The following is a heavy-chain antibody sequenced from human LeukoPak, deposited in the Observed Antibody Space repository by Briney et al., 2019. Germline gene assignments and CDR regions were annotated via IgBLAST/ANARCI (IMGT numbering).Heavy chain of an antibody. D-gene: IGHD3-10*01. V-gene: IGHV1-2*06. CDR2: INPNSGGT. J-gene: IGHJ4*02. CDR1: GYTFTGYY. CDR3: ARGMGSGSYYNVKPDY. Sequence: ASVKVSCKASGYTFTGYYMHWVRQAPGQGLEWMGRINPNSGGTNYAQKFRGRVTMTRDTSISTAYMELSRLRSDDTAVYYCARGMGSGSYYNVKPDYWGQGTLVTVSS.